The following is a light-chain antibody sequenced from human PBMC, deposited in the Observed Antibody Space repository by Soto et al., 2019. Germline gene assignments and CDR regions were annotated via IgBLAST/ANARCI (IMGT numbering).Light chain of an antibody. Sequence: QAVVTQEPSLTVSPGGTVTLTCASSTGAVTSGFYPNWFQQKPGQAPRSLIYSTGNKHSWTPARFSGSLLGGKAALTLSGVQPEDEAEYYCLLYFGDAQFWMFGGGTKLTVL. V-gene: IGLV7-43*01. CDR1: TGAVTSGFY. J-gene: IGLJ3*02. CDR2: STG. CDR3: LLYFGDAQFWM.